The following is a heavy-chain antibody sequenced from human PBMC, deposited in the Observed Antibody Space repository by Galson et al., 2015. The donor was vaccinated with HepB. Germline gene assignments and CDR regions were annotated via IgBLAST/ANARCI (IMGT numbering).Heavy chain of an antibody. V-gene: IGHV3-23*01. CDR1: GFTFSSYA. Sequence: SLRLSCAASGFTFSSYAMSWVRQAPGKGLEWVSAISGSGGSTYYADSVKGRFTISRDNSKNTLYLQMNSLRAEDTAVYYCASSRARIQLWLLHYYGMDVWGQGTTVTVSS. J-gene: IGHJ6*02. CDR3: ASSRARIQLWLLHYYGMDV. D-gene: IGHD5-18*01. CDR2: ISGSGGST.